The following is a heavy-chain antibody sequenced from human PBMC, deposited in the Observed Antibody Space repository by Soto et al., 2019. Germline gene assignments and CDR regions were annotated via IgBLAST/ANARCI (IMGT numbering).Heavy chain of an antibody. J-gene: IGHJ4*02. Sequence: VASVKVSCKASGVTFSSYTISWVRQAPGQGLEWMGRIIPILGIANYAQKFQGRVTITADKSTSTAYMELSSLRSEDTAVYYCARGGGGYSGYDTNLFDYWGQGTLVTVSS. CDR3: ARGGGGYSGYDTNLFDY. CDR1: GVTFSSYT. D-gene: IGHD5-12*01. CDR2: IIPILGIA. V-gene: IGHV1-69*02.